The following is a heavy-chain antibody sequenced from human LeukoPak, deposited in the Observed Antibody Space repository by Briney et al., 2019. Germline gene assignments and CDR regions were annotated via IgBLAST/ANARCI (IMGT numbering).Heavy chain of an antibody. CDR3: AHKSGRGGPNDY. CDR1: GDSVASGGYY. J-gene: IGHJ4*02. V-gene: IGHV2-5*08. Sequence: TLSLTCTVSGDSVASGGYYWNWIRQPPGKALEWLALIYWDDDKRYSPSLKSRLTITKDTSKNQVVLTMTNMDPVDTATYYCAHKSGRGGPNDYWGQGTPVTVSS. CDR2: IYWDDDK. D-gene: IGHD4-23*01.